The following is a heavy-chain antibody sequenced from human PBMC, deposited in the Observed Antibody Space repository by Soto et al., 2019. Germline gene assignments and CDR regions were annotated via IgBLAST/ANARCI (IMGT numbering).Heavy chain of an antibody. V-gene: IGHV4-34*01. CDR3: ANDYGDYRNDAFDI. CDR2: INHSGSA. Sequence: SETLSLTCDVYGGSFSGYIWTWIRQTPGKGLQWIGQINHSGSANYNPSLKSRVTISVDTSKNQFSLRLSSMTAADAAVYYCANDYGDYRNDAFDIWSPGTRVTVS. D-gene: IGHD4-17*01. J-gene: IGHJ3*02. CDR1: GGSFSGYI.